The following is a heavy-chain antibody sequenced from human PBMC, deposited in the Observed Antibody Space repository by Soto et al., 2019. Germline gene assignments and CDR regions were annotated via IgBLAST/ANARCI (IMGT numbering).Heavy chain of an antibody. V-gene: IGHV4-31*03. J-gene: IGHJ5*02. CDR3: ARDEAVAGNSLWFDP. D-gene: IGHD6-19*01. CDR2: IYYSGTT. Sequence: SETLSLTCTVSGGSISSGDYYWSWIRQLPGKGLEWIGYIYYSGTTFHNPSLKSRVSISVDTSKNLFSLRLSCMTAADTAVYYCARDEAVAGNSLWFDPWGQGTLVTVSS. CDR1: GGSISSGDYY.